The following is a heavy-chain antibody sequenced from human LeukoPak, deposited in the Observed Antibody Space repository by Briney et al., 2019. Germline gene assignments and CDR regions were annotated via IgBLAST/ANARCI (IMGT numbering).Heavy chain of an antibody. CDR2: FSGPMVTT. V-gene: IGHV3-23*01. D-gene: IGHD2-8*02. J-gene: IGHJ4*02. Sequence: PGGSLRLSCVASGFTFNRYAMSWVRHVPGKRLEWVSTFSGPMVTTYYAPSVRGRFTMSRDNSKNTLSLQMNSLRAEDTAIYYCAKASLGSCTGAKCYHFDNWGQGTLVTVSS. CDR3: AKASLGSCTGAKCYHFDN. CDR1: GFTFNRYA.